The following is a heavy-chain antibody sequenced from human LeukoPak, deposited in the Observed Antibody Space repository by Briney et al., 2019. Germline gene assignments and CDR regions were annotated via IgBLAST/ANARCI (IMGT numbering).Heavy chain of an antibody. CDR1: GGSISSYY. D-gene: IGHD6-13*01. J-gene: IGHJ6*03. V-gene: IGHV4-59*01. CDR2: IYYSGST. Sequence: SETLSLTCTVSGGSISSYYWSWIRQPPGKGLERIGYIYYSGSTNYNPSLKSRVTISVDTSKNQFSLKLSSVTAADTAVYYCASYSSSWYPSYYYMDVWGKGTTVTVSS. CDR3: ASYSSSWYPSYYYMDV.